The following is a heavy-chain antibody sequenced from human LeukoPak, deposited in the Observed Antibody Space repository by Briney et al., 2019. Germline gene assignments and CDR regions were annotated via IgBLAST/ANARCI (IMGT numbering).Heavy chain of an antibody. J-gene: IGHJ4*02. CDR3: AKAQKYTSDLDY. CDR2: LSGSGRNT. Sequence: PGGSLRLSCAASGFTFSSYWMSWVRQAPGKGLEWVSGLSGSGRNTYYADSAKGRFTISRDNSKNTLYLQMNSLRAEDTAVYYCAKAQKYTSDLDYWGQGILVTVSS. CDR1: GFTFSSYW. V-gene: IGHV3-23*01. D-gene: IGHD6-19*01.